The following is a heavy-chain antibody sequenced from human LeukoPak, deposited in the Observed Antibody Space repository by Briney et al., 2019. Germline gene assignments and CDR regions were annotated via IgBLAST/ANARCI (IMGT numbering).Heavy chain of an antibody. CDR3: ARDESDSPNYYYYGMDV. CDR1: GFTFSSYE. V-gene: IGHV3-48*03. Sequence: GGSLRLSCAASGFTFSSYEMNWVRQAPGKGLEWVSYISSSGSTIYYADSVKGRFTISRDNAKNSLYLQMNNLRAEDTAVYYCARDESDSPNYYYYGMDVWGQGTTVTVSS. D-gene: IGHD2-21*02. J-gene: IGHJ6*02. CDR2: ISSSGSTI.